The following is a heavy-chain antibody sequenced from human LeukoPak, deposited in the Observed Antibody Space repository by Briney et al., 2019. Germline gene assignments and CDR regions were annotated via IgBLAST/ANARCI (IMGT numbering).Heavy chain of an antibody. D-gene: IGHD3-3*01. V-gene: IGHV4-30-2*01. CDR1: GGSVSSVGSY. CDR3: ARALGLFGVVNYYYMDV. CDR2: IYHSGST. Sequence: PSQTLSLTCTVSGGSVSSVGSYWGWIRQPPGKGREGFGYIYHSGSTYYNPSLKSRVTISVDRSKNQFSLKLSSVTAADTAVYYCARALGLFGVVNYYYMDVWGKGTTVTVSS. J-gene: IGHJ6*03.